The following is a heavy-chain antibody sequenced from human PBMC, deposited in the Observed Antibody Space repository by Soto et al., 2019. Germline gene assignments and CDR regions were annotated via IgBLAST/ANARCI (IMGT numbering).Heavy chain of an antibody. V-gene: IGHV1-3*01. CDR2: INAGNGNT. CDR1: GYTFTSYA. CDR3: ASNNITVDAFDI. J-gene: IGHJ3*02. Sequence: ASVKVSCKASGYTFTSYAMHWVRQAPGQRLEWMGWINAGNGNTEYSQKFQGRVTITRDTSASTAYMELSSLRSEDTAVYYCASNNITVDAFDIWGQGTMVTVSS. D-gene: IGHD3-10*01.